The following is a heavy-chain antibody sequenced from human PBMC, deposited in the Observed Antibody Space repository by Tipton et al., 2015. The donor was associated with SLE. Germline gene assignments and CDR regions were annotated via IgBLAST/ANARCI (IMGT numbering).Heavy chain of an antibody. CDR2: ISYDGSNK. D-gene: IGHD6-13*01. V-gene: IGHV3-30*04. CDR1: GFTFSSYA. Sequence: SLRLSCAASGFTFSSYAMHWVRQAPGKGLEWVAVISYDGSNKYYADSVKGRFTISRDNSKNTLYLQMNSLRAEDTAVYYCARGGGLRIAAAEAEYFQHWGQGTLVTVSS. J-gene: IGHJ1*01. CDR3: ARGGGLRIAAAEAEYFQH.